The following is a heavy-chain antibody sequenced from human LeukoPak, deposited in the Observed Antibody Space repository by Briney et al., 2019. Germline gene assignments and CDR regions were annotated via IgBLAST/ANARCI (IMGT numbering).Heavy chain of an antibody. Sequence: GGSLRLSCAASGFTFSSYGMHWVRQAPGKGLEWVAVISYDGSNKYYADSVKGRFTISRDNSKNTRYLQMNSLRAEDTAVYYCAKDLNFDDGGQGTLVTVSS. CDR1: GFTFSSYG. CDR3: AKDLNFDD. CDR2: ISYDGSNK. J-gene: IGHJ4*02. V-gene: IGHV3-30*18.